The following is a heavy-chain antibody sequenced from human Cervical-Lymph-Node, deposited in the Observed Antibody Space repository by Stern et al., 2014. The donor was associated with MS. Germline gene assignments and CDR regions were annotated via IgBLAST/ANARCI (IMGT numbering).Heavy chain of an antibody. Sequence: VQLVESGAEVKKPGSSVKVSCKASGGTFSDFGFSWVRQAPGQGLDWMGGIIPICGTAHYAQKVQGRVTITADISTSTAYMELNSLRSEDTAVYYCARDNDDNGMDVWGQGTTVIVSS. CDR2: IIPICGTA. J-gene: IGHJ6*02. V-gene: IGHV1-69*06. CDR3: ARDNDDNGMDV. CDR1: GGTFSDFG. D-gene: IGHD1-1*01.